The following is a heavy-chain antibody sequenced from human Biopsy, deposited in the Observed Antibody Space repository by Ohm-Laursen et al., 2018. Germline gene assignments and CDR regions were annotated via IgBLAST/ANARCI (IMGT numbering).Heavy chain of an antibody. CDR2: TSYDGNKK. D-gene: IGHD6-19*01. Sequence: SLRLSCVASGFIFSTYTMNWVRQAPGKGLEWVAVTSYDGNKKYFADSVKGRFTISRDNSKSTLYLQMNSLRAEDTAVYYCARDYPSYSSVWYREPIIHCWGQGTLVTVSS. J-gene: IGHJ4*02. V-gene: IGHV3-30*03. CDR1: GFIFSTYT. CDR3: ARDYPSYSSVWYREPIIHC.